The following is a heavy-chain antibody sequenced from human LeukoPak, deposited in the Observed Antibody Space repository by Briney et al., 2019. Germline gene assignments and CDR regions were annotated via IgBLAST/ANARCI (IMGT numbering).Heavy chain of an antibody. CDR3: AGLRPAAAGHWFDP. CDR1: GPSMNDYY. Sequence: SETLSLTCNVSGPSMNDYYWSWIRQSPGRGLEWIAYVYYSGTTNYNPSLKCRLSISLDTSRHQFSLRLTSVTAADTATYFCAGLRPAAAGHWFDPWGQGTRVTVSS. J-gene: IGHJ5*02. D-gene: IGHD2-2*01. CDR2: VYYSGTT. V-gene: IGHV4-59*01.